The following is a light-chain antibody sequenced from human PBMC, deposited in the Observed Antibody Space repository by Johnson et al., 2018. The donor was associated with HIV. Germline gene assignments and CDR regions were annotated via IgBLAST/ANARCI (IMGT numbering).Light chain of an antibody. CDR1: SSNIGNNY. Sequence: QSVLTQPPSVSAAPGQKVTISCSGSSSNIGNNYVSWYQQVPGTDPKLLIYDNNKRPSGIPDRFSGSKSGTSATLGITGLQTGDEADYYCGTWDSSLSAEVFGTGTKVTVL. CDR2: DNN. V-gene: IGLV1-51*01. CDR3: GTWDSSLSAEV. J-gene: IGLJ1*01.